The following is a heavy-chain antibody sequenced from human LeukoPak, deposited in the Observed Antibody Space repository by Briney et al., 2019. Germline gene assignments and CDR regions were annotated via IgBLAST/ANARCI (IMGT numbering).Heavy chain of an antibody. CDR3: AREGGDHKIGAFDI. J-gene: IGHJ3*02. CDR2: ISVYNGNT. CDR1: GYTFTSYG. V-gene: IGHV1-18*01. D-gene: IGHD4-17*01. Sequence: ASVKVSCKTSGYTFTSYGISWVRQAPGQGLEWMGWISVYNGNTNYAQKFRGRVTVTTDTSTSTGYMELRSLRSDDTAVYYCAREGGDHKIGAFDIWGQGTMVTVSS.